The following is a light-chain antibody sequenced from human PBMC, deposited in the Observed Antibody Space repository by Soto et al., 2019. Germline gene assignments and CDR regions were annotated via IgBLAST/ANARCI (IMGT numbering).Light chain of an antibody. CDR3: SSYTSSSTLVV. CDR2: DVS. CDR1: SSDVGGYNY. Sequence: QSALTQPASVSGSPGQSITISCTGTSSDVGGYNYVSWYQQNPGKAPKLMIYDVSNRPSGVSNRFSGSKSGNTASLTISGPQAEDEADYYCSSYTSSSTLVVFGGGTKLTVL. V-gene: IGLV2-14*01. J-gene: IGLJ3*02.